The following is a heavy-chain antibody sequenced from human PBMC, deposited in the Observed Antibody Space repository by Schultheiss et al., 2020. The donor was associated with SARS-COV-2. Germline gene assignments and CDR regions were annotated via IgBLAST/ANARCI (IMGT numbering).Heavy chain of an antibody. D-gene: IGHD6-19*01. J-gene: IGHJ4*02. Sequence: GGSLRLSCAASGFTFSSYGMHWVRQAPGKGLEWVAVISYDGSNKYYADSVKGRFTISRDNAKNSLYLQMNSLRDEDTAVYYCARDLFSGSYSSGWGYTGGFWGQGTLVTVSS. V-gene: IGHV3-30*03. CDR2: ISYDGSNK. CDR3: ARDLFSGSYSSGWGYTGGF. CDR1: GFTFSSYG.